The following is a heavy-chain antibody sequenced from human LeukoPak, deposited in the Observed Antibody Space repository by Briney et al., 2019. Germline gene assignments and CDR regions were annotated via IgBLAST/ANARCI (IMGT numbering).Heavy chain of an antibody. J-gene: IGHJ4*02. CDR2: SYYSGST. Sequence: SETLSLTCTVSGGSIRSGDYYWSWIRQPPGKGLEWIGYSYYSGSTYYNPSLKSRVTISVDTSKNQFSLKLSSVTAADTAVYYCARGDLYSSSWYNWGQGTLVTVSS. V-gene: IGHV4-30-4*08. CDR3: ARGDLYSSSWYN. D-gene: IGHD6-13*01. CDR1: GGSIRSGDYY.